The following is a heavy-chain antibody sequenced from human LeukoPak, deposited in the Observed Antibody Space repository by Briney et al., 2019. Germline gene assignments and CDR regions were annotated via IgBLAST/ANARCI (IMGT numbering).Heavy chain of an antibody. CDR1: GGSISSYY. CDR2: IYNSGST. V-gene: IGHV4-39*01. J-gene: IGHJ5*02. CDR3: ARVVGGYDLSWFDP. Sequence: SETLSLTCTVSGGSISSYYWGWIRQPPGKGLEWIGSIYNSGSTYYNPSLKSRVTISVDTSKNQFSLKLSSVTAADTAVYYCARVVGGYDLSWFDPWGQGTLVTVSS. D-gene: IGHD5-12*01.